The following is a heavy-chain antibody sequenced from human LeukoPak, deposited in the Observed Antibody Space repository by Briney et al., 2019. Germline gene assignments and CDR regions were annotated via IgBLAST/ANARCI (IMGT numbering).Heavy chain of an antibody. CDR2: IWYDGSNK. CDR3: VRDGQWLVGYFDY. Sequence: GGSLRLSCAASGFTFSSYGMHWVRQAPGKGLEWVAVIWYDGSNKYYADSVKGRFTISRDNSKNTLYLQMNSLRAEDTAVYYCVRDGQWLVGYFDYWGQGTLVIVSS. J-gene: IGHJ4*02. CDR1: GFTFSSYG. V-gene: IGHV3-33*01. D-gene: IGHD6-19*01.